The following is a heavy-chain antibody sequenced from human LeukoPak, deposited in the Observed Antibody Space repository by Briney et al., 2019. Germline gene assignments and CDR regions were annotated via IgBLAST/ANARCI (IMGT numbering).Heavy chain of an antibody. CDR1: GFIVNTNY. J-gene: IGHJ4*02. D-gene: IGHD4-17*01. V-gene: IGHV3-53*01. CDR2: IYADGNT. Sequence: GRSLRLSCAASGFIVNTNYMSWVRQAPGRGLEWVSFIYADGNTYYADSVKGRFTISRDISKNAVFLQMNSLRAEDTAVYYCARDSYGDANFDTWGQGTLVTVSS. CDR3: ARDSYGDANFDT.